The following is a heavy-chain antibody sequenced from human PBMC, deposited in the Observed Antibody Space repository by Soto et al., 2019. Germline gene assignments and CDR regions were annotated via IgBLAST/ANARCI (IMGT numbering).Heavy chain of an antibody. CDR2: ISYDGSNK. CDR1: GFTFRNYA. Sequence: QVQLVESGGGVVQPGRSLRLSCAASGFTFRNYAMHWVRQAPGKGLEWVAVISYDGSNKYYADSVKGRFTISRDNSKNPMYRQMNSLRAEDTAVYYCARDSSGYYLAYWGQGTLVTVSS. D-gene: IGHD3-22*01. CDR3: ARDSSGYYLAY. J-gene: IGHJ4*02. V-gene: IGHV3-30-3*01.